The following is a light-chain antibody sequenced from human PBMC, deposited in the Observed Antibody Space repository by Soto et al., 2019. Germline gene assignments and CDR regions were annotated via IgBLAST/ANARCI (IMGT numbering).Light chain of an antibody. V-gene: IGLV2-14*01. CDR2: EVS. CDR3: SSYTSSSTPYV. J-gene: IGLJ1*01. CDR1: SSDVGGYNY. Sequence: QSALTQPASVSGSPGQSITISCTGTSSDVGGYNYVSWYQQHPGKAPKLMIYEVSKRPSGVSNRFSGSKSGNTASLTISVLQAEDEADYYCSSYTSSSTPYVFGTGTKVTVL.